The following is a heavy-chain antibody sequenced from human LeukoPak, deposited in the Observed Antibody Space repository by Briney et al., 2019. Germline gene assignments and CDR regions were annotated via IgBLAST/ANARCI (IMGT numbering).Heavy chain of an antibody. V-gene: IGHV3-53*01. Sequence: PGGSLRLSCAASGLTVSSNHMSWVRQAPGKGLEWVLVIYTGGSTDYADSVKGRFTISRDNSKNTLYLQMNSLRAEDTAVYYCARGARAATGYYYYYMDVWGQGTMVTVSS. D-gene: IGHD2-15*01. J-gene: IGHJ6*03. CDR1: GLTVSSNH. CDR3: ARGARAATGYYYYYMDV. CDR2: IYTGGST.